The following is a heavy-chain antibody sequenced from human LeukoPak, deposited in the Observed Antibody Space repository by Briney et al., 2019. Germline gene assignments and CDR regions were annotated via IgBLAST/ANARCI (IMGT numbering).Heavy chain of an antibody. CDR3: AIRYCSGGSCYWLGIGHFDY. J-gene: IGHJ4*02. CDR2: IYYSGST. CDR1: GGSISSYY. D-gene: IGHD2-15*01. Sequence: SETLSLTCTVSGGSISSYYWSWIRQPPGKGLEWIGYIYYSGSTNYNPSLKSRVTISVDTSKNQFSLKLSSVTAADTAVYYCAIRYCSGGSCYWLGIGHFDYWGQGTLVTVSS. V-gene: IGHV4-59*12.